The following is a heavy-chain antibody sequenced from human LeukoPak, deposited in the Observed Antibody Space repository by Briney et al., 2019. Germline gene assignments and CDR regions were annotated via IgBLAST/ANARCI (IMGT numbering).Heavy chain of an antibody. CDR2: IRYDGSNK. CDR3: AKGNYDFWSGPLDY. CDR1: GFTFSSYG. J-gene: IGHJ4*02. Sequence: PGGSLRLSCAASGFTFSSYGMHWVRQAPGKGLEWVAFIRYDGSNKYYADSVKGRFTISRDNSKNTLYLQMNSLRAEDTAVYYCAKGNYDFWSGPLDYWGQGTLVTVSS. D-gene: IGHD3-3*01. V-gene: IGHV3-30*02.